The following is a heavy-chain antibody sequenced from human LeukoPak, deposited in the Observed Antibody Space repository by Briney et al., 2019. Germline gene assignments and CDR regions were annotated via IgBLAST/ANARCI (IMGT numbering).Heavy chain of an antibody. CDR3: ARASIAAAGTEGRMDV. CDR2: IYTSGSA. V-gene: IGHV4-4*07. J-gene: IGHJ6*02. CDR1: GVSISSYY. D-gene: IGHD6-13*01. Sequence: SETLSHTCTVSGVSISSYYWSWIRQPAGKGLEWIGRIYTSGSANYNPSLKSRVTMSVDTSKNQFSLKLSSVTAADTAVYYCARASIAAAGTEGRMDVWGQGTTVTVSS.